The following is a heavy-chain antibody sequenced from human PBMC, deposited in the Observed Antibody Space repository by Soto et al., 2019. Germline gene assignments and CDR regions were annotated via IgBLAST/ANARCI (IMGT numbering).Heavy chain of an antibody. D-gene: IGHD2-21*01. J-gene: IGHJ4*02. CDR1: GGSISGYY. CDR2: IFYSGTT. Sequence: SETLSLTCTVSGGSISGYYWSWIRQPPGKGLEWIGYIFYSGTTNYNPSLKSRVTISVDTSNNQFSLKLSSVTAADTAVYYCARHAIPYYFDYWGQGALVTVSS. CDR3: ARHAIPYYFDY. V-gene: IGHV4-59*08.